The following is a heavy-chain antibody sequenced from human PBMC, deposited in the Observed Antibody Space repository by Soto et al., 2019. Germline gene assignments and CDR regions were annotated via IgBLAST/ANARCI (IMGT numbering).Heavy chain of an antibody. Sequence: QVQLVQSGAEVKKPGASVKVSCKASGYSFSVYNIHWVRQAPGQGLEWMGWINPNSGGTNSVQKFQGRVTMTRDMPISTAYMELSRLRSDDTAVYYCATEGDYYWGQGTLVTVSS. CDR3: ATEGDYY. CDR2: INPNSGGT. D-gene: IGHD3-16*01. CDR1: GYSFSVYN. J-gene: IGHJ4*02. V-gene: IGHV1-2*02.